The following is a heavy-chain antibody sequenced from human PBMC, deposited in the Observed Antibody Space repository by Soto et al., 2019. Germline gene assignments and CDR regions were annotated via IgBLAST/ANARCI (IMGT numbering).Heavy chain of an antibody. CDR3: AARVHYYDSSGPGDY. V-gene: IGHV1-58*01. J-gene: IGHJ4*02. D-gene: IGHD3-22*01. Sequence: SVKVSCKASGFTFTSSAVQWVRQARGQRLEWIGWIVVGSGNTNYAQKFQERVAITRDMSTSTAYMELSSLRSEDTAVYYCAARVHYYDSSGPGDYWGQGTLVTVSS. CDR1: GFTFTSSA. CDR2: IVVGSGNT.